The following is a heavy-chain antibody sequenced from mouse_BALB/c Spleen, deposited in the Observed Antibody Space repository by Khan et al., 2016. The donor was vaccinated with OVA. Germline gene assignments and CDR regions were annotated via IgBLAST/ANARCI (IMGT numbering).Heavy chain of an antibody. J-gene: IGHJ4*01. CDR2: IDPANGKT. V-gene: IGHV14-3*02. CDR3: AYSLLLYAMNY. Sequence: VQLQQSGAELMKAGASVKLSCTVSGFNIKDTYMHLVKQRPEQGLEWIGRIDPANGKTKYDPKFPAKATIPAATSSNTAYLPLSSLTSEDTAVYYCAYSLLLYAMNYWGQRTSVTVSA. D-gene: IGHD1-2*01. CDR1: GFNIKDTY.